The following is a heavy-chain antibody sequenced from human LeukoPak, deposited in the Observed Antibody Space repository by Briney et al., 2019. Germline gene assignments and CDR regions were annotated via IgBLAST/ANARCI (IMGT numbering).Heavy chain of an antibody. CDR2: IYYSGST. CDR1: GGSISSSSYY. V-gene: IGHV4-39*01. D-gene: IGHD5-24*01. Sequence: PSETLSLTCTVSGGSISSSSYYWGWIRQPPGKGLEWIGSIYYSGSTYYNPSLKSRVTISVDTSKNQFPLKLSSVTAADTAVYYCARQGWLQLQGYFDYWGQGTLVTVSS. CDR3: ARQGWLQLQGYFDY. J-gene: IGHJ4*02.